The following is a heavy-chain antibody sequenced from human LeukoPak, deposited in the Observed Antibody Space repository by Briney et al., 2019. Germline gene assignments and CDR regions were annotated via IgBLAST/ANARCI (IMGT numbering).Heavy chain of an antibody. J-gene: IGHJ3*02. CDR3: ARVRNYPDAFDI. D-gene: IGHD5-24*01. Sequence: SETLSLTCTVSGGSISNYYWAWIRQPPGKGLEWIGYIYDTGSTKYNPSLKSRLTISLHTSRSQFSLNLSSLTAADTAIYYCARVRNYPDAFDIWGQGRMVTVSS. V-gene: IGHV4-59*01. CDR2: IYDTGST. CDR1: GGSISNYY.